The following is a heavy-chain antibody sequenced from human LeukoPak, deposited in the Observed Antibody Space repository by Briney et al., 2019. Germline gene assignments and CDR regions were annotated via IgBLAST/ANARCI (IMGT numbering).Heavy chain of an antibody. V-gene: IGHV1-2*02. CDR3: ARGPRITIFGVVMANDVCDI. D-gene: IGHD3-3*01. CDR1: GYTFTDYF. Sequence: ASVKISCKASGYTFTDYFMNWVRQAPGQGLEWMGWINPKSGGTVYAQKFQGRVTMTRDTSSSTAYMELSRLRFDDTVVYYCARGPRITIFGVVMANDVCDIWGQGTMVTVSS. CDR2: INPKSGGT. J-gene: IGHJ3*02.